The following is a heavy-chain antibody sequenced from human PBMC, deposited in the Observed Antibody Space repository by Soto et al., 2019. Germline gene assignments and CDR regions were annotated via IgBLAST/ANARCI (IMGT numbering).Heavy chain of an antibody. J-gene: IGHJ4*02. V-gene: IGHV3-33*01. D-gene: IGHD5-12*01. CDR1: GFTFSNYG. CDR3: ARPDIVAAIGGALDC. Sequence: QVQLVESGGGVVQPGRSLRLSCEASGFTFSNYGMHWVRQAPGKGLEWVAVIWNDGSSRYYADSVKGRFTISRDNSKNTLFLQMNILRAEDTAVYYCARPDIVAAIGGALDCWGQGTLVTVSS. CDR2: IWNDGSSR.